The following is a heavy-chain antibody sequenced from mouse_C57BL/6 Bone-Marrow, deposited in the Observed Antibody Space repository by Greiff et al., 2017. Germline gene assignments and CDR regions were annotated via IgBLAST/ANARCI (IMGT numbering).Heavy chain of an antibody. CDR2: IDPSASYT. CDR3: ARGYLAWFAY. V-gene: IGHV1-50*01. Sequence: VQLQQPGAELVKPGASVKLSCKASGYTFTSYWMQWVKQRPGQGLEWIGEIDPSASYTNYNQKFKGKATLTVDTSSSTAYMQLSSLTSEDSAVYYCARGYLAWFAYWGQGTLVTVSA. J-gene: IGHJ3*01. CDR1: GYTFTSYW. D-gene: IGHD2-3*01.